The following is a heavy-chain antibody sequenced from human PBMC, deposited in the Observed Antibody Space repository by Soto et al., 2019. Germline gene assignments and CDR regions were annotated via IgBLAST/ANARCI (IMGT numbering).Heavy chain of an antibody. V-gene: IGHV4-59*01. D-gene: IGHD6-13*01. CDR3: VRNGGGSSSWYSYYYYMDV. CDR1: GGSISSYY. J-gene: IGHJ6*03. CDR2: IYYSGST. Sequence: PSETLSLTCTVSGGSISSYYWSWIRQPPGKGLEWIGYIYYSGSTNYNPSLKSRVTISVDTSKNQFSLKLSSVTAADTAVYFCVRNGGGSSSWYSYYYYMDVWGKGTTVTVSS.